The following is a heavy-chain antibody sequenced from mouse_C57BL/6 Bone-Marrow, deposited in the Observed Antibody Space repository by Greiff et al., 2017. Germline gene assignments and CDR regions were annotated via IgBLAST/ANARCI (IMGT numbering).Heavy chain of an antibody. CDR2: ISGGGGNT. CDR1: GFTFSSYT. Sequence: EVKLVESGGGLVKPGGSLKLSCAASGFTFSSYTMSWVRQTPEKRLEWVATISGGGGNTYYPDSVKGRFTISRDNAKNTLYLQMSSLRSEDTALYYCASHDAWFAYWGQGTLVTVSA. D-gene: IGHD2-3*01. CDR3: ASHDAWFAY. J-gene: IGHJ3*01. V-gene: IGHV5-9*01.